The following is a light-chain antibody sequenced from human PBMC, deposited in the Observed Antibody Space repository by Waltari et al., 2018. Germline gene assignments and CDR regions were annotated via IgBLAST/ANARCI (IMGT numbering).Light chain of an antibody. CDR3: QQYYSTPYT. J-gene: IGKJ2*01. CDR1: QSVLYSSNNKNY. V-gene: IGKV4-1*01. CDR2: WAS. Sequence: DIVMTQSPDSLAVSLGERATINCKSSQSVLYSSNNKNYLAWYQQKLGQPPKLLIYWASTRESGVPDRFRGSGSGTDFTLTISSLQAEDVAVYYCQQYYSTPYTFGQGTKLEIK.